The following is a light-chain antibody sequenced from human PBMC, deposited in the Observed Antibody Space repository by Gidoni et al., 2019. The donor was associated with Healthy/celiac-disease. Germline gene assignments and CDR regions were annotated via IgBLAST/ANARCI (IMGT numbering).Light chain of an antibody. Sequence: SYELTQPPSVSVSPGQTASITCSGDKLGDKYACWYQQKPCQSPVLVIYQDSKRPSGIPERFSGSNSGNTATLTISGTQAMDEADYYCQAWDSSTLHVVFGGGTKLTVL. CDR1: KLGDKY. CDR2: QDS. J-gene: IGLJ2*01. CDR3: QAWDSSTLHVV. V-gene: IGLV3-1*01.